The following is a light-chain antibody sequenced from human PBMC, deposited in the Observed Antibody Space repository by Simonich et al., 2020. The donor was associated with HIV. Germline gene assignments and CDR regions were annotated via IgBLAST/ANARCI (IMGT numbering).Light chain of an antibody. CDR2: DAS. CDR3: QHRSNWPPT. V-gene: IGKV3-11*01. CDR1: QSVSIY. J-gene: IGKJ1*01. Sequence: EIVLTQSPATLSLSPGERGTLSCRANQSVSIYLAWYQQKPGQAPRLLIYDASNRATGIPARFSGSGSGTDFTLTISSLEAEDFAVYYCQHRSNWPPTFGQGTKVDIK.